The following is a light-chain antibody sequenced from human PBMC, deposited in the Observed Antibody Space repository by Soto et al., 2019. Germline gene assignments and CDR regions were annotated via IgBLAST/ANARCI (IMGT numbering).Light chain of an antibody. V-gene: IGKV1-33*01. CDR2: DAS. CDR3: QQYDNLPLT. J-gene: IGKJ4*01. Sequence: DIQMTQSPSSLSASVGDRVTITCQASQDISNFLNWYEQKPGKAPKLLIYDASNLETGVPSRFSGSGIGTDFTFTISSLQPEDIATYYCQQYDNLPLTFGGGTKVEIK. CDR1: QDISNF.